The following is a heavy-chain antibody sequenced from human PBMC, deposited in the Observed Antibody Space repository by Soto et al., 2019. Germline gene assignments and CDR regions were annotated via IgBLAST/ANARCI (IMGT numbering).Heavy chain of an antibody. CDR1: GYTFTSYG. D-gene: IGHD1-1*01. J-gene: IGHJ6*03. CDR3: ARGSFNWNDHYYYYYYMDV. CDR2: ISAYNGNT. V-gene: IGHV1-18*01. Sequence: ASVKVSCTASGYTFTSYGISWVRQAPGQGLEWMGWISAYNGNTNYAQKLQGRVTMTTDTSTSTAYMELRSLRSDDTAVYYCARGSFNWNDHYYYYYYMDVWGKGTTVTVSS.